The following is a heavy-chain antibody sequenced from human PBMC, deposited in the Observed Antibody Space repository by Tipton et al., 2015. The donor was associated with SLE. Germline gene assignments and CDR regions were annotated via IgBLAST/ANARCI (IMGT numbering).Heavy chain of an antibody. V-gene: IGHV3-30*04. J-gene: IGHJ6*02. Sequence: SLRLSCAASGFSFSNFAMYWVRQAPGAGPEWVALISYDGSSKYYADSVKGRFTISRDTSNNTLYLQMNGLRPEDTAVYYCAKDLRTIFGVVTWLDNYYGMDVWGQGTTVTVSS. CDR2: ISYDGSSK. D-gene: IGHD3-3*01. CDR1: GFSFSNFA. CDR3: AKDLRTIFGVVTWLDNYYGMDV.